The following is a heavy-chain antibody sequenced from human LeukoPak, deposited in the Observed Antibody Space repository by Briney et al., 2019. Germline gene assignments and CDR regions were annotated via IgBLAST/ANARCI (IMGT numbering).Heavy chain of an antibody. CDR3: AKEEGGGLWFGELSHINYYYYYMDV. D-gene: IGHD3-10*01. Sequence: GGSLRLSCAASGFTFSSSAMSWVRQAPGKGLEWVSAISGSGGSTYYADSVKGQFTISRDNSKNTLYLQMNSLRAEDTAVYYCAKEEGGGLWFGELSHINYYYYYMDVWGKGTTVTISS. V-gene: IGHV3-23*01. CDR1: GFTFSSSA. J-gene: IGHJ6*03. CDR2: ISGSGGST.